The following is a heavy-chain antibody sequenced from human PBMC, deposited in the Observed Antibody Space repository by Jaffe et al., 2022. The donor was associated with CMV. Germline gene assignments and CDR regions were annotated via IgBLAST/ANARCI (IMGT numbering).Heavy chain of an antibody. V-gene: IGHV1-18*01. CDR2: ISAYNGNT. CDR1: GYTFTSYG. J-gene: IGHJ6*02. Sequence: QVQLVQSGAEVKKPGASVKVSCKASGYTFTSYGISWVRQAPGQGLEWMGWISAYNGNTNYAQKLQGRVTMTTDTSTSTAYMELRSLRSDDTAVYYCARVRRPLVDAVYGSSGYYYYGMDVWGQGTTVTVSS. CDR3: ARVRRPLVDAVYGSSGYYYYGMDV. D-gene: IGHD2-8*01.